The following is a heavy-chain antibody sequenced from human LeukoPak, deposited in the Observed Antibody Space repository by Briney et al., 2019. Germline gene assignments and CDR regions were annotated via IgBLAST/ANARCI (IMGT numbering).Heavy chain of an antibody. CDR2: IIPIFGTA. V-gene: IGHV1-69*05. CDR3: ARDFYYDSSGLR. J-gene: IGHJ4*02. D-gene: IGHD3-22*01. CDR1: GGTFSSYA. Sequence: ASVKVSCKASGGTFSSYAISWVRQAPGQGLEWMGRIIPIFGTANYAQKFQGRVTITTGESTSTAYMELSSLRSEDTAVYYCARDFYYDSSGLRWGQGTLVTVSS.